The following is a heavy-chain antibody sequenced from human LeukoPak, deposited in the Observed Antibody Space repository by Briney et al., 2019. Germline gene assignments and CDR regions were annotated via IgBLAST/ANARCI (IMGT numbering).Heavy chain of an antibody. CDR2: LNPNTLVT. CDR3: ARKDGGRDGMDV. J-gene: IGHJ6*02. Sequence: ASVKVSCKASGYTFTSYGISWVRQAPGQGLEWMGWLNPNTLVTNYAQHFQGRVSMTWDTSISTGYMDLKSLTSDDTAVYYCARKDGGRDGMDVWGQGTMVTVSS. CDR1: GYTFTSYG. D-gene: IGHD2-15*01. V-gene: IGHV1-2*02.